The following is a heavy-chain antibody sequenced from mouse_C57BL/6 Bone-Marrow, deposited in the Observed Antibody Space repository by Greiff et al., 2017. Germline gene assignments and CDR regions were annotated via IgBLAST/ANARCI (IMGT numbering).Heavy chain of an antibody. V-gene: IGHV1-64*01. CDR1: GYTFTSYW. CDR2: IHPNSGST. Sequence: QVQLQQPGAELVKPGASVKLSCKASGYTFTSYWMHWVQQRPGQGLEWIGMIHPNSGSTNYNEKFKRQGTLTVDKSSSTAYMQLSSLTPEDSAVYYCVYDYDGYAMDYWGQGTAVTVSS. J-gene: IGHJ4*01. CDR3: VYDYDGYAMDY. D-gene: IGHD2-4*01.